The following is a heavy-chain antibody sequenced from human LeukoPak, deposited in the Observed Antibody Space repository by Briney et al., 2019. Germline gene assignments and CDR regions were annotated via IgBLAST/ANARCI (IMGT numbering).Heavy chain of an antibody. CDR2: ISPSGSYI. CDR3: AKDYVRSSGYYYRDY. V-gene: IGHV3-21*04. D-gene: IGHD3-22*01. CDR1: GFTLSSYD. Sequence: GGSLRLSCAAPGFTLSSYDMNWVRQAPGKGLEWVSSISPSGSYIYYADSVKGRFTISRDSSKNSLYLQMNSLRAEDTAVYYCAKDYVRSSGYYYRDYWGQGTLVTVSS. J-gene: IGHJ4*02.